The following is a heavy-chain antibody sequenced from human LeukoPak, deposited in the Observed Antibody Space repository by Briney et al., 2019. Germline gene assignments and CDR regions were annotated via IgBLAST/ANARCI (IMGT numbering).Heavy chain of an antibody. CDR1: GGSISSYY. J-gene: IGHJ4*02. CDR2: IYYSGST. D-gene: IGHD6-19*01. V-gene: IGHV4-59*01. Sequence: SETLSLTCIVSGGSISSYYWSWIRQPPGKGLEWIGYIYYSGSTNYNPSLKSRVTISVDTSKKQFSLKLRSVTAADTAVYYCARDYSSGWRFDYWGQGTLVTVSS. CDR3: ARDYSSGWRFDY.